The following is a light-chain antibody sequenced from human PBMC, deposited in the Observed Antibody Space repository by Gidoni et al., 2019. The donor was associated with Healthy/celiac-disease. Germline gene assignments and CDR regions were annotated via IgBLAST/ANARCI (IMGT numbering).Light chain of an antibody. J-gene: IGKJ5*01. CDR3: QQYNNWPPPIT. CDR1: QSVSSN. CDR2: GAS. V-gene: IGKV3-15*01. Sequence: EIMMPQSPATLSVSPGERATLSCRASQSVSSNLAWYQQKPGQAPRLLIYGASTRATGIPARFSGSGSGTEFTLTISSLQSEDFAVYYCQQYNNWPPPITFGQGTRLEIK.